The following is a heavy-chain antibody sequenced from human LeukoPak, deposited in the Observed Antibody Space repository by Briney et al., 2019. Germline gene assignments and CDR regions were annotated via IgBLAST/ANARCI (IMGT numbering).Heavy chain of an antibody. CDR3: ARGYWDGYNLYYFDY. CDR2: IYYSGST. J-gene: IGHJ4*02. CDR1: GGSISSYY. D-gene: IGHD5-24*01. Sequence: SETLSLTCTASGGSISSYYWSWIRQPPGKGLEWIGYIYYSGSTNYNPSLKSRVTISVDTSKNQFSLKLSSVTAADTAVYYCARGYWDGYNLYYFDYWGQGTLVTVSS. V-gene: IGHV4-59*01.